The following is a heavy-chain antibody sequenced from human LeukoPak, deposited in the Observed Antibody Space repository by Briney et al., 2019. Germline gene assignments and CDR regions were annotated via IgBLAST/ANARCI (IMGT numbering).Heavy chain of an antibody. Sequence: SVKVSCKASGGIFSSYAISWVRQAPGQGLEWMGRIIPILGIANYAQKFQGRVTITADKSTSTAYMDLSSLGFEDTAVYYCARDLPPYYFDYWGQGTLVTVSS. J-gene: IGHJ4*02. CDR2: IIPILGIA. CDR3: ARDLPPYYFDY. V-gene: IGHV1-69*04. CDR1: GGIFSSYA.